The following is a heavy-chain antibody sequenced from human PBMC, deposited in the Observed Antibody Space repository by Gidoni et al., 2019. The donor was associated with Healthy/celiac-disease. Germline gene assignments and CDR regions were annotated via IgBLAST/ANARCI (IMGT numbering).Heavy chain of an antibody. Sequence: EVQLVESGGGLIQPGGSLRLSCAASGFTVSSNYMSWVRQAPGKGLEWVSVIYSGGSTYYADSVKGRFTISRDNSKNTLYLQMNSLRAEDTAVYYCARAPYDFWSGYYYGMDVWGQGTTVTVSS. V-gene: IGHV3-53*01. CDR3: ARAPYDFWSGYYYGMDV. J-gene: IGHJ6*02. CDR1: GFTVSSNY. D-gene: IGHD3-3*01. CDR2: IYSGGST.